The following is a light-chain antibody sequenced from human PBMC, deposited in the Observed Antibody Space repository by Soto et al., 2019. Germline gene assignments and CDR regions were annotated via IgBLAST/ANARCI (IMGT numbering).Light chain of an antibody. CDR2: DTS. CDR3: QQRANWPLT. J-gene: IGKJ4*01. CDR1: QSLSSF. V-gene: IGKV3-11*01. Sequence: EIVLTQSPATLSLSPGERATLFCRASQSLSSFLAWFQQKPGQAPRLLIYDTSNRATGIPARFSGSGSGTHFTITISSLEPEDFAVYFCQQRANWPLTFSGGTKVEIK.